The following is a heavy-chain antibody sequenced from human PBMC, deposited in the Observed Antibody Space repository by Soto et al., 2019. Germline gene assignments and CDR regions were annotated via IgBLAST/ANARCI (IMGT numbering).Heavy chain of an antibody. V-gene: IGHV3-49*04. J-gene: IGHJ4*02. CDR3: TRDAAATY. D-gene: IGHD2-15*01. CDR2: IRSKAYGGTT. Sequence: GGSLRLSCTASGFTFGDYAMSWVRQAPGKGLEWVGFIRSKAYGGTTEYAASVKGRFTISRDDSKSIAYLRMNSLKTEDTAVYYCTRDAAATYWGQGTLVTVSS. CDR1: GFTFGDYA.